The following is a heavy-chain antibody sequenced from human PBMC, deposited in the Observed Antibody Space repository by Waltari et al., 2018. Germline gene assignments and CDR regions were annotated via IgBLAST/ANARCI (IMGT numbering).Heavy chain of an antibody. V-gene: IGHV3-33*06. Sequence: QVQLVESGGGVVQPGGSLRLSCAASGFPFSPYGMPWVRRAPGKGLEWVATIWDDGSNKNYADSVKGRLTISRDNSKNTLYLQMDSLRAEDTAVYYCVKGGCSSDSCLEYWGQGTLVTVSS. J-gene: IGHJ4*02. CDR2: IWDDGSNK. CDR1: GFPFSPYG. D-gene: IGHD2-2*01. CDR3: VKGGCSSDSCLEY.